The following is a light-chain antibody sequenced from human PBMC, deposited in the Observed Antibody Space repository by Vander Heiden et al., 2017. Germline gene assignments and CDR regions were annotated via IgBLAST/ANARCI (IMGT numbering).Light chain of an antibody. CDR2: AAS. CDR1: QGISSY. J-gene: IGKJ3*01. V-gene: IGKV1-8*01. Sequence: TGDRVTITCRASQGISSYLAWYQQKPGKAPKLLIYAASTLQSGVPSRFSATGSGTDFTLTISCLQSEDFATYYCQQNYSYPFTFGHGTKVDIK. CDR3: QQNYSYPFT.